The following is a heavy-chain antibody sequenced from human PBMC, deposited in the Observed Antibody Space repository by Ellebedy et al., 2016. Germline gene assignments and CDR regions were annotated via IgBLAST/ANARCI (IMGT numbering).Heavy chain of an antibody. D-gene: IGHD3-3*01. Sequence: GESLKISCAASGFTFSDYYMSWIRQAPGKGLEWVSYISSSGSTIYYADSVKGRFTISRDNAKNLLYLQMNSLRAEDTAVYYCASAPITIPDTYYYYYGMDVWGQGTTVTVSS. J-gene: IGHJ6*02. CDR2: ISSSGSTI. CDR3: ASAPITIPDTYYYYYGMDV. CDR1: GFTFSDYY. V-gene: IGHV3-11*01.